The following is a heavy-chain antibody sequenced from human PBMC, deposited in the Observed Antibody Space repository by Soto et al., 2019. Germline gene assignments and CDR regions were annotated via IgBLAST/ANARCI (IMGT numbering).Heavy chain of an antibody. J-gene: IGHJ4*02. CDR1: GVAFSFYS. V-gene: IGHV3-23*01. CDR2: ISGNGATT. D-gene: IGHD6-19*01. CDR3: AKDRGGFTSGWEFFDF. Sequence: VALLESGGGLVQPGGSLRLSCEVSGVAFSFYSMSWVRQAPGKGLEWVASISGNGATTYYAASGKGRFTFSRDNSKNTVHLQTNSLRGEDTAVYYCAKDRGGFTSGWEFFDFWGQGTLVTVSS.